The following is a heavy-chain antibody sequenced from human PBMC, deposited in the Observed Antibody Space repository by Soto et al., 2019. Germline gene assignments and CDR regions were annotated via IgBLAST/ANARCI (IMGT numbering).Heavy chain of an antibody. Sequence: QVQLVQSGGEVRKHGASVNVSCKASGYTFASYAITWVRQAPGEGLEWMCWISTSSGNANYAQRFQGRVTNTRDTSTTTVYMQLRSLRSDDSAVYFCARSVGYPDYWGQGTLVTVSS. CDR2: ISTSSGNA. CDR3: ARSVGYPDY. V-gene: IGHV1-18*01. J-gene: IGHJ4*02. D-gene: IGHD5-18*01. CDR1: GYTFASYA.